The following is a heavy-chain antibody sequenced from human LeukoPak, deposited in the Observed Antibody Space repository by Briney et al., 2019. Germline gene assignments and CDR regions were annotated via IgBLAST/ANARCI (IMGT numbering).Heavy chain of an antibody. CDR3: AGVVIMGDYYYYYMDV. CDR1: GGSISSYY. CDR2: IYYSGST. V-gene: IGHV4-59*01. Sequence: SETLSLTCTVSGGSISSYYWSWIRQPPGKGLEWIGYIYYSGSTNYNPSLKSRVAISVDTSKNQFSLKLSSVTAADTAVYYCAGVVIMGDYYYYYMDVWGKGTTVTVSS. D-gene: IGHD3-3*01. J-gene: IGHJ6*03.